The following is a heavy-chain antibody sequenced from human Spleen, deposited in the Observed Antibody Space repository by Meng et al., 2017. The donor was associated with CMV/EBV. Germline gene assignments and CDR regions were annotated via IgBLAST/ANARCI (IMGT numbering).Heavy chain of an antibody. Sequence: SGFTFSSYSMNWVRQAPGKGLEWVSSISSSSSYIYYADSVKGRFTISRDNAKNSLYLQMNSLRAEDTAVYYCARTLTYDFWSGYSGYWGQGTLVTVSS. J-gene: IGHJ4*02. CDR3: ARTLTYDFWSGYSGY. CDR2: ISSSSSYI. CDR1: GFTFSSYS. D-gene: IGHD3-3*01. V-gene: IGHV3-21*01.